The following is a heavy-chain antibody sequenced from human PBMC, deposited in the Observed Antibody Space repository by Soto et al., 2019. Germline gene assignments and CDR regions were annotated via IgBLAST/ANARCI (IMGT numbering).Heavy chain of an antibody. J-gene: IGHJ6*02. Sequence: ASVKVSCKASGYTFTSYGISWVRQAPGQGLEWMGWISAYNGNTNYAQKLQGRVTMTTDTSTSTAYMELRSLRSDDTAVYYCAKGQGELDYYYYGMDVWGQGTTVTVSS. CDR3: AKGQGELDYYYYGMDV. D-gene: IGHD1-26*01. V-gene: IGHV1-18*01. CDR2: ISAYNGNT. CDR1: GYTFTSYG.